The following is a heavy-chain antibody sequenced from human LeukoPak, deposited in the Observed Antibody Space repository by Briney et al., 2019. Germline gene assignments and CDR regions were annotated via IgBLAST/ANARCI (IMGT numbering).Heavy chain of an antibody. V-gene: IGHV1-69*04. Sequence: GASVKVSCKASGGTFSSYAISWVRQAPGQGLEWMGRIIPIFGIASYAQKFQGRVTITADKSTSTAYMELSSLRSEDTAVYYCARAPYSGSYYLFDYWGQGTLVTVSS. J-gene: IGHJ4*02. CDR1: GGTFSSYA. CDR2: IIPIFGIA. D-gene: IGHD1-26*01. CDR3: ARAPYSGSYYLFDY.